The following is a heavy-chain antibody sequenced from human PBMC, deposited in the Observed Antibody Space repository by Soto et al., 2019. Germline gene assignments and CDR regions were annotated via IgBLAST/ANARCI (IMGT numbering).Heavy chain of an antibody. CDR3: ARASRIFGVALNFDY. Sequence: SVKVSCKASGGTFSSYAISWVRQAPGQGLEWMGGIIPIFGTANYAQKFQGRVTITADESTSTAYMELSSLRSEDTAVYYCARASRIFGVALNFDYWGQGTLVTVSS. J-gene: IGHJ4*02. CDR1: GGTFSSYA. D-gene: IGHD3-3*01. V-gene: IGHV1-69*13. CDR2: IIPIFGTA.